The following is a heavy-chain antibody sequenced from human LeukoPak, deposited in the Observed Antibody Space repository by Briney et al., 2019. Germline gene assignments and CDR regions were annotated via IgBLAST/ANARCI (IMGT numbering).Heavy chain of an antibody. CDR2: IYYPGNT. CDR3: ASSTWDNQLGY. Sequence: PSETLSLTCTVSGGSISSGDYYWSWIRQTPGKGLEYIVYIYYPGNTYHNPHLQSRVTLSRETSRNQLFLKLTSVTAADTGMYYCASSTWDNQLGYWGQGARLTIS. V-gene: IGHV4-30-4*01. J-gene: IGHJ4*02. CDR1: GGSISSGDYY. D-gene: IGHD2-2*01.